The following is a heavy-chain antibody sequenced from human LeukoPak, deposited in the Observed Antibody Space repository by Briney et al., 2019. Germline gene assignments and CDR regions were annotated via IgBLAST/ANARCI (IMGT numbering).Heavy chain of an antibody. Sequence: GGSLRLSCAASGFTFDDYGMSWVRQAPGKGLEWVSNINRNGGNTAYADSVKGRFTISRDNAKNSLYLQMNSLRAEDTALYYCARDHGAIALANYLDYWGQGTLVTVSS. CDR3: ARDHGAIALANYLDY. D-gene: IGHD1-1*01. V-gene: IGHV3-20*04. CDR1: GFTFDDYG. CDR2: INRNGGNT. J-gene: IGHJ4*02.